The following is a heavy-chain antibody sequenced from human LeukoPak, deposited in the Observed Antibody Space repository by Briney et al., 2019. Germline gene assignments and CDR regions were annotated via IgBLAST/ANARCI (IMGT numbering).Heavy chain of an antibody. D-gene: IGHD4-11*01. CDR2: IYYSGST. Sequence: SETLSLTCTVSGGSISRYYWSWIRQPPGKGLEWIGYIYYSGSTNYNPSLKSRVTISVDTSKNQFSLKLSSVTAADTAVYYCARVKSVTAFDIWGQGTMVTVSS. CDR3: ARVKSVTAFDI. V-gene: IGHV4-59*01. CDR1: GGSISRYY. J-gene: IGHJ3*02.